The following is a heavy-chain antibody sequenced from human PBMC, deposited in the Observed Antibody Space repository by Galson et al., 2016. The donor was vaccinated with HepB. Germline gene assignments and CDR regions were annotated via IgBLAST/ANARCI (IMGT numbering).Heavy chain of an antibody. V-gene: IGHV3-33*01. Sequence: SLRLSCAASGFTFSNYGMHWVRQAPGKGLEWVALIWYDGSYKSYAESVKGRFTISRDNSKNTLFLQMNSLRAEDTAVYYCAREKYHITMLVVGAFYIWGQGTMVPVAS. J-gene: IGHJ3*02. CDR3: AREKYHITMLVVGAFYI. D-gene: IGHD3-22*01. CDR2: IWYDGSYK. CDR1: GFTFSNYG.